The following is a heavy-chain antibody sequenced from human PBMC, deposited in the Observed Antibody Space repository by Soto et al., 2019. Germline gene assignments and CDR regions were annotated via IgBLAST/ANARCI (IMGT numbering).Heavy chain of an antibody. CDR3: AKGSSGSRPYYFDF. V-gene: IGHV3-23*01. CDR1: GFIFSSYA. Sequence: GGSLRLSCAASGFIFSSYAMSWVRQAPGKGLDWVSAINDGGSSTYYADSVRGRFTISRDNSKNTLDLQMNSLRAEDTAVYYCAKGSSGSRPYYFDFWGQGALVTAPQ. J-gene: IGHJ4*02. CDR2: INDGGSST. D-gene: IGHD3-22*01.